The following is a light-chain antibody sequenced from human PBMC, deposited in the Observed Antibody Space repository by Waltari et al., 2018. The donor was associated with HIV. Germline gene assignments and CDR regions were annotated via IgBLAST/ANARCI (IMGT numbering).Light chain of an antibody. CDR3: QVWDRSSDHPV. V-gene: IGLV3-21*02. CDR2: DDS. CDR1: NIRSKS. Sequence: SSVLTHPPSVSVAPGPTARITYGGNNIRSKSVHWYQQKPGQAPVLVVYDDSDRPSGIPERFFGSNSGNTATLTISRVAAGDEADYYCQVWDRSSDHPVFGGGTKLTVL. J-gene: IGLJ2*01.